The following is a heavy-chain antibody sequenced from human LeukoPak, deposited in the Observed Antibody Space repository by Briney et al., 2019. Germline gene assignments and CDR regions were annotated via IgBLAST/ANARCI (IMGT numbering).Heavy chain of an antibody. CDR1: GFIVSSNY. D-gene: IGHD2/OR15-2a*01. CDR3: ARDILSQGPDAFDI. J-gene: IGHJ3*02. Sequence: TGGSLRLSCAASGFIVSSNYMSWVRQAPGKGLQWVSVIHSGGSAYYADSVKGRFTISRDNSKNTLYLQMNSLRAEDTAVYYCARDILSQGPDAFDIWGQGTMVTVSS. CDR2: IHSGGSA. V-gene: IGHV3-53*01.